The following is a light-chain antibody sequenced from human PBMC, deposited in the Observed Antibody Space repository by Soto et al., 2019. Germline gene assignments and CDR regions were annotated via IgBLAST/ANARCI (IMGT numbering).Light chain of an antibody. V-gene: IGKV1-5*01. J-gene: IGKJ2*01. CDR2: VAS. CDR3: LQQNNYPRT. CDR1: QSISSW. Sequence: DIQMTQSASTLSASLGDRVTITWRASQSISSWLAWYQQKPGEAPKRLVYVASSLDGGVPARFSGSGYGTEFNLTISSLQTEDFATYYCLQQNNYPRTFGQGTKVDIK.